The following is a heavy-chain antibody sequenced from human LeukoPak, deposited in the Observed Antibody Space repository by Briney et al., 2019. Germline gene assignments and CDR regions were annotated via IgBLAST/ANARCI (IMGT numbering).Heavy chain of an antibody. CDR1: GFTFSSYA. V-gene: IGHV3-30*04. J-gene: IGHJ4*02. D-gene: IGHD6-13*01. CDR2: ISYDGSNK. Sequence: GGSLRLSCAASGFTFSSYAMHWVRQAAGKGLEWVAVISYDGSNKYYADSVKGRFTISRDNSKNTLYLQMNSLRAEDTAVYYCASATGAAAGRFDYWGQGTLVTVSS. CDR3: ASATGAAAGRFDY.